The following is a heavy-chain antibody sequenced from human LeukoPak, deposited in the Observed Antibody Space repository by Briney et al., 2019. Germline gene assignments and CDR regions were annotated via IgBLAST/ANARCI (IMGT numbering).Heavy chain of an antibody. CDR1: GFTFSSYS. D-gene: IGHD6-25*01. J-gene: IGHJ4*02. Sequence: GGSLRLSCAASGFTFSSYSMNWVRHAPGRGLEWVSSISSSSSYIYYADSVRGGFTLSTDNAKNSLYLHKNSLRAEDTAVYYCAVPGIAATSDDYWGERTLVTVSS. V-gene: IGHV3-21*01. CDR2: ISSSSSYI. CDR3: AVPGIAATSDDY.